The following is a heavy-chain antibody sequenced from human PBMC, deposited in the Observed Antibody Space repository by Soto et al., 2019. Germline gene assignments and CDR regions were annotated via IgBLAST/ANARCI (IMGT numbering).Heavy chain of an antibody. CDR3: ASEKRTMPGSRGYFDY. D-gene: IGHD2-2*01. Sequence: GAWSWIRQSPSRGLEWLGRTLYRPKWHEDYAISMQGRIIINADTSKNQFSLQLNSVTPEDTAVYFCASEKRTMPGSRGYFDYWGQGTLVTVSS. V-gene: IGHV6-1*01. CDR2: TLYRPKWHE. CDR1: GA. J-gene: IGHJ4*02.